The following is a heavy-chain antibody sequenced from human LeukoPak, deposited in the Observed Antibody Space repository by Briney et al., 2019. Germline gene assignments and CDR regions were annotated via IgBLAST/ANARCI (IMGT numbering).Heavy chain of an antibody. Sequence: SSVKPCCKPSRRMFSSYVISWVRQAPGQGLGWMGGFIPFFGTANYAQKFQGRVTITADESTSTAYMELSSLRSEDTAVYYCARDQHPYCSSTSCYRGFRYWGQGTLVTVSS. CDR2: FIPFFGTA. V-gene: IGHV1-69*01. CDR3: ARDQHPYCSSTSCYRGFRY. D-gene: IGHD2-2*01. J-gene: IGHJ4*02. CDR1: RRMFSSYV.